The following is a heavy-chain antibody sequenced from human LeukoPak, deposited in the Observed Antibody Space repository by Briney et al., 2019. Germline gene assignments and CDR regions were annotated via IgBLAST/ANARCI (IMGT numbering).Heavy chain of an antibody. J-gene: IGHJ4*02. D-gene: IGHD2-2*01. V-gene: IGHV3-21*01. CDR1: GFTFSSYA. CDR3: ARLVCSTIPCYGKFYFDS. Sequence: GGSLRLSCAASGFTFSSYAMEWVRQAPGKGLEWVSSITGSSDSTYYADPVKGRFTISRDNAKNSVYLQMNSLRAEDTAVYYCARLVCSTIPCYGKFYFDSWGQGTLVPVSS. CDR2: ITGSSDST.